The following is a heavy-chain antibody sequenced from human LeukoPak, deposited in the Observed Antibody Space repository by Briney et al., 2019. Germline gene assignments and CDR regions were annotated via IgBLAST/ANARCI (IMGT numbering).Heavy chain of an antibody. CDR1: DNSFTRSG. CDR3: ARTAMGNYYYYYMDV. J-gene: IGHJ6*03. V-gene: IGHV1-69*06. CDR2: IIPIFGTA. Sequence: EASVKVSCKTADNSFTRSGISWVRQAPGQGLEWMGGIIPIFGTANYAQKFQGRVTITADKSTSTAYMELSSLRSEDTAVYYCARTAMGNYYYYYMDVWGKGTTVTVSS. D-gene: IGHD5-18*01.